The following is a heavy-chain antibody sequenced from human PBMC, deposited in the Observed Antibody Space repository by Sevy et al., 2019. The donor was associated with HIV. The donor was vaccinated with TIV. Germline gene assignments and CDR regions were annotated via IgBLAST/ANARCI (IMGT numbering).Heavy chain of an antibody. CDR2: FSFGCGKI. Sequence: GSLRLSCAASGFTFSKYSMSWIRQTPGKGLEWVSTFSFGCGKINNADSVKGRFTISRDDSRNTFYLQMNSLRAEDTATYYCAREGCTKPHDYWGQGTVVTVSS. J-gene: IGHJ4*02. CDR3: AREGCTKPHDY. CDR1: GFTFSKYS. D-gene: IGHD2-8*01. V-gene: IGHV3-23*01.